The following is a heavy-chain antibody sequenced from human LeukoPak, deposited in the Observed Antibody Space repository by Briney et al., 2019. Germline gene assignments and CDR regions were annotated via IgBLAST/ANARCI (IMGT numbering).Heavy chain of an antibody. CDR2: ISSSSSYI. V-gene: IGHV3-21*01. CDR3: ARARDGGGTLFDAFDI. Sequence: GGSLRLSCAASGFTFSSYSMNWVRQAPGKGLEWVSSISSSSSYIYYADSVKGRFTISRDNAKNSLYLQMNSLRAEDTAVYYCARARDGGGTLFDAFDIWGQGTMVTVSS. D-gene: IGHD5-24*01. J-gene: IGHJ3*02. CDR1: GFTFSSYS.